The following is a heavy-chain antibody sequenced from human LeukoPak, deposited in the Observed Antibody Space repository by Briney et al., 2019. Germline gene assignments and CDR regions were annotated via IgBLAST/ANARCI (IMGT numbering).Heavy chain of an antibody. CDR2: IYYSGST. V-gene: IGHV4-30-4*01. D-gene: IGHD5-18*01. CDR1: GGSISSGDYY. CDR3: ARDRYSYGYGFRYFDY. Sequence: SQTLSLTCTVSGGSISSGDYYWSWIRQPPGKGLEWIGYIYYSGSTYYNPSLKSRVTISVDTSKNQFSLKLSSVTTADTAVYYCARDRYSYGYGFRYFDYWGQGTLVTVSS. J-gene: IGHJ4*02.